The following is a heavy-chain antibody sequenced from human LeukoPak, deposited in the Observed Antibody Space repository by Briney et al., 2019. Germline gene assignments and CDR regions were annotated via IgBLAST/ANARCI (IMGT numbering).Heavy chain of an antibody. CDR1: GYIFSDHA. CDR2: ISYDGSNK. Sequence: GGSLRLSCAASGYIFSDHAMHWVRQAPGKGLEWVAVISYDGSNKYYADSVKGRFTISRDNSKNTLYLQMNSLRAEDTAVYYCARDGYWGQGTLVTVSS. J-gene: IGHJ4*02. CDR3: ARDGY. V-gene: IGHV3-30*04.